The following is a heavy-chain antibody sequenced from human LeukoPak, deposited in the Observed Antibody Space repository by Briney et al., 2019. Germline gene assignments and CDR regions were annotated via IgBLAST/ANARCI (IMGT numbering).Heavy chain of an antibody. J-gene: IGHJ4*02. CDR2: ISGGGDYT. CDR3: AKPYSGTYGGYYFDY. Sequence: GGSLRLSCAASGFTFSSYGMHWVRQTPGKGLEWVSAISGGGDYTYYADSVKGRFTISRDNSKNTLYLQMHSLRAEDTAVYYCAKPYSGTYGGYYFDYWGQGTLVTVSS. V-gene: IGHV3-23*01. D-gene: IGHD1-26*01. CDR1: GFTFSSYG.